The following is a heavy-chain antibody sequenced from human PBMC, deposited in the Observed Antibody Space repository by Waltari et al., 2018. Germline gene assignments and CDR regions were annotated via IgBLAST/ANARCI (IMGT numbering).Heavy chain of an antibody. CDR3: AKPQANRGYTYDPIHFDS. CDR2: ISYDGSNK. J-gene: IGHJ4*02. D-gene: IGHD5-18*01. Sequence: QVQLVESGGGVVQPGRSLRLSCAASGFVFSTFCMPWVRQAPGKGLEWVAVISYDGSNKYYSDSVKGRFTIARDNSKNTLSLLMNSLRIEDTAVYYCAKPQANRGYTYDPIHFDSWGQGTLVTVSS. V-gene: IGHV3-30*18. CDR1: GFVFSTFC.